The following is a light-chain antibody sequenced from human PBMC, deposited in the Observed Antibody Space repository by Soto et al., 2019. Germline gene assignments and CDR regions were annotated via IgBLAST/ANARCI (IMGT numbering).Light chain of an antibody. V-gene: IGLV1-51*01. CDR3: GTWDINLRAVV. J-gene: IGLJ3*02. Sequence: QSVLTQPPSVSAAPGQKVTISCSGTSSNIGFSFVSWYQQVPGAAPRLLIYDNNRRPSGIPDRFSGSKFGTSVTLDITGLQTADEAHYYCGTWDINLRAVVFGGGTKLTVL. CDR2: DNN. CDR1: SSNIGFSF.